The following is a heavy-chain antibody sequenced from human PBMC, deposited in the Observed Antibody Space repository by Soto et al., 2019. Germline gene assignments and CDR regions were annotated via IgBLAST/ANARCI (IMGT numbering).Heavy chain of an antibody. Sequence: GGSLRLFCAASGFTFKNYAMHWVRQAPSKGLEWVAVISYDGSIEFYADSVKGRFTISRDDFKNTMFLQMNSLRAEDTAVYYCARDASEVVPAAVPRDYWGQGTLVTVSS. CDR2: ISYDGSIE. CDR3: ARDASEVVPAAVPRDY. D-gene: IGHD2-2*01. J-gene: IGHJ4*02. V-gene: IGHV3-30-3*01. CDR1: GFTFKNYA.